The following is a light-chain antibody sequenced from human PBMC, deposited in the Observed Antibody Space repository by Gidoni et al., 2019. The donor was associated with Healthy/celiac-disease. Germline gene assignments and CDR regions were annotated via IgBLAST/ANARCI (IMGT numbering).Light chain of an antibody. CDR2: AAS. V-gene: IGKV1-39*01. J-gene: IGKJ2*01. CDR1: QSISSY. CDR3: QQSYSTPPYT. Sequence: DIHITQSPYSLSASVGDRVTITCRASQSISSYLNWYQHKPGKAPKLLIYAASSLQSGVPSRFSGSGAGTDFTLTISSLQPEDFATYYCQQSYSTPPYTFGQGTKLEIK.